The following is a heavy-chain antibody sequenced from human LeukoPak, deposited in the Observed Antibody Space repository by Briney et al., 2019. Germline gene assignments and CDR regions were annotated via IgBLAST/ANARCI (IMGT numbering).Heavy chain of an antibody. D-gene: IGHD3-22*01. V-gene: IGHV3-23*01. CDR1: GFTFSSYA. Sequence: GRSLRLSCAASGFTFSSYAMSWVRQAPGKGLEWVSVISGSGGSAYYADSVKGRFTISRDNSKNTLYLQMSSLRAEDTAVYYCAKGGLLADSSGYYYVFDCWGQGTLVTVSS. CDR3: AKGGLLADSSGYYYVFDC. J-gene: IGHJ4*02. CDR2: ISGSGGSA.